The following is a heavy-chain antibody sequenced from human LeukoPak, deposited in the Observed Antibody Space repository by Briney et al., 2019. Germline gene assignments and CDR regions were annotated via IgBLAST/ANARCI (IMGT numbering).Heavy chain of an antibody. CDR3: ARLGRAYNWFFSDF. CDR1: GFNFSSYG. J-gene: IGHJ4*02. V-gene: IGHV3-23*05. CDR2: TDT. Sequence: QPGGSLRLSCVASGFNFSSYGMSRVRQPPGKGLEWVSTTDTHYAESVKGRFTISRDNSKNTLYLQLNNLRVDDTALYYCARLGRAYNWFFSDFWGQGTRVTVSS. D-gene: IGHD5-24*01.